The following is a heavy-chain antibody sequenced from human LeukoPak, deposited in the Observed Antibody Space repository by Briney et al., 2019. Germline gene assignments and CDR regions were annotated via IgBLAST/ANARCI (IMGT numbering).Heavy chain of an antibody. CDR1: GFTFSSYG. CDR3: AKAGKLAAAGRFDY. CDR2: ISYDGSNK. V-gene: IGHV3-30*18. J-gene: IGHJ4*02. D-gene: IGHD6-13*01. Sequence: GGSLRLSCAASGFTFSSYGMHWVRQAPGKGLEWVAVISYDGSNKYYADSVKGRFTISRDNSKNTLYLQMNSLRAEDTAVYYCAKAGKLAAAGRFDYWGQGTLVTVSS.